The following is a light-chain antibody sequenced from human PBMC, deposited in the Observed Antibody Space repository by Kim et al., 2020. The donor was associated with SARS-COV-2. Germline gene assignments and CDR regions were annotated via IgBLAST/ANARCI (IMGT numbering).Light chain of an antibody. Sequence: GQSGTISCPGTSSDVGGYNYVSWYQQPPAKAPKLMIYEVSKRPSRVPDRFSGSKSGNTASLTVSGLQAEDEADYYCSSYAGSNNLVFGGGTQLTVL. CDR2: EVS. J-gene: IGLJ2*01. CDR3: SSYAGSNNLV. CDR1: SSDVGGYNY. V-gene: IGLV2-8*01.